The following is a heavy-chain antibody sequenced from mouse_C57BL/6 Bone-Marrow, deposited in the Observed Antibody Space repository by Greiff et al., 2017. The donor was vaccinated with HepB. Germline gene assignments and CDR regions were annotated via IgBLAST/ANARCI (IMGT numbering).Heavy chain of an antibody. CDR3: TLITTVGENAMDY. D-gene: IGHD1-2*01. V-gene: IGHV6-3*01. CDR2: IRLKSDNYAT. CDR1: GFTFSNYW. Sequence: VQLKESGGGLVQPGGSMKLSCVASGFTFSNYWMNWVRQSPEKGLEWVAQIRLKSDNYATHYAESVKGRFTISRDDSKISVYLQMNNLRAEDTGIYYCTLITTVGENAMDYWGQGTSVTVSS. J-gene: IGHJ4*01.